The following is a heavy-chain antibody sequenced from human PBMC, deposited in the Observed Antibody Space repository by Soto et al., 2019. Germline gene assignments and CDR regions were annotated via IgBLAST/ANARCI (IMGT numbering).Heavy chain of an antibody. D-gene: IGHD1-26*01. Sequence: EVQLSESGGGLVKPGGSLRLSCAASGFTFSNAWMSWVRQAPGKGLEWVGRIKSKTDGGTTDYAAPVKGRFTISRDDSKNTLYLQMNSLKTEDTAVYYCTTDGRFHSSPYYYYYGMDVWGQGTTVTVSS. CDR3: TTDGRFHSSPYYYYYGMDV. CDR1: GFTFSNAW. V-gene: IGHV3-15*01. J-gene: IGHJ6*02. CDR2: IKSKTDGGTT.